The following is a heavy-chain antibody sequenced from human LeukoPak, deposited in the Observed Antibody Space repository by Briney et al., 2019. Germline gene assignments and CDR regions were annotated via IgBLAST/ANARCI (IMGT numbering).Heavy chain of an antibody. V-gene: IGHV3-23*01. CDR2: SSGSGGST. D-gene: IGHD6-13*01. CDR3: ANPIAAAAVDAFDI. CDR1: PWTFSRYA. Sequence: GGSLTHSRVASPWTFSRYAMRWVRQAGGKQREGVSASSGSGGSTYYINSVKDRCTISRDNTKSTLYLQMNSLTAEDTAVYYCANPIAAAAVDAFDIWGQGTMVTVSS. J-gene: IGHJ3*02.